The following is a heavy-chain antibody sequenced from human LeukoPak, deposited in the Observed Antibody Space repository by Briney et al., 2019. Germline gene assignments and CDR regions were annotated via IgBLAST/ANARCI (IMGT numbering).Heavy chain of an antibody. CDR1: GGSISSYY. J-gene: IGHJ4*02. CDR2: IYYSGST. V-gene: IGHV4-59*08. Sequence: KPSETLSLTCTVSGGSISSYYWSWIRQPPGKGLEWIGYIYYSGSTNYNPSLKSRVTISVDTSKNQFSLKLSSVTAADTAVYYCARQSTVAGKFDYWGQGTLVTVSS. D-gene: IGHD6-19*01. CDR3: ARQSTVAGKFDY.